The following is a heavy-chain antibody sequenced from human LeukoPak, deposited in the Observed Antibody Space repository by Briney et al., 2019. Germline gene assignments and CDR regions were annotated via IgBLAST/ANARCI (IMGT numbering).Heavy chain of an antibody. D-gene: IGHD6-19*01. J-gene: IGHJ4*02. CDR2: ISHDGSYK. Sequence: GGSPRLSCAASEFTFSTYVMHWVRPAPGKGLEWVAVISHDGSYKFYAYAVKGRFTISRDNSKSTLYLQMNSLRAEDTAVYYCAKDRYSSLNTIDYGGEGTLVTVSS. CDR1: EFTFSTYV. V-gene: IGHV3-30*18. CDR3: AKDRYSSLNTIDY.